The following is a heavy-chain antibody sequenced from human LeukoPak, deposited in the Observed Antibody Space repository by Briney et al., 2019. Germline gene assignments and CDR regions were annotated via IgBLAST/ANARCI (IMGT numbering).Heavy chain of an antibody. CDR2: FYPGVSDT. CDR3: ARIGDYYDSSGHGDAFDI. Sequence: GESLKISCKGSGYLFTSYWIGWVRQLPGKGLGWMGIFYPGVSDTRYSPSFQGQVTISADKSISTAYLQWSSLKASDTAMYYCARIGDYYDSSGHGDAFDIWGQGTMVTVSS. D-gene: IGHD3-22*01. J-gene: IGHJ3*02. CDR1: GYLFTSYW. V-gene: IGHV5-51*01.